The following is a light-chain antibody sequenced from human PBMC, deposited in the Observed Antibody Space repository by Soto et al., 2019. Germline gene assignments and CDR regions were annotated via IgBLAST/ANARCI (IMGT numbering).Light chain of an antibody. CDR2: HAS. Sequence: EVVLTQSPDTLALPAGERATLSCRASQSISSYLAWYQQKPGKAPRLLIYHASSRATGIPARFSGSGSGTEYTLTISSLQPDDFALYYCQQYENSPITFGQGTRLEIK. CDR3: QQYENSPIT. J-gene: IGKJ5*01. V-gene: IGKV3-11*01. CDR1: QSISSY.